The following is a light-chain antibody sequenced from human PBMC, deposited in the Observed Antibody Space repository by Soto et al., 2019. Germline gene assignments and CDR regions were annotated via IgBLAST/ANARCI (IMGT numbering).Light chain of an antibody. J-gene: IGKJ4*01. CDR2: ASS. V-gene: IGKV1-6*01. Sequence: AIPMTQSPSSLSASVGDRVIITCRASQFIRNDLGWYQQKPGKAPKLLIYASSILQSGVPSRFSGSGSGTDFTLTISTLQPDDLATYYCLQDYSRPLTFGGGTKVEIK. CDR3: LQDYSRPLT. CDR1: QFIRND.